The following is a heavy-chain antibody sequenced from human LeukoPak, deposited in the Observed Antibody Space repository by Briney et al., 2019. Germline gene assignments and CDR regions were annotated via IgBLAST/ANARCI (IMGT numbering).Heavy chain of an antibody. Sequence: ASVKVSCKASGYTFTGYYMHWVRQAPGQGLEWMGWINPNSGGTNYAQKFQGRVTMTRDTSISTAYMELSRLRSDDTAVYYCARGTASHDTMIVLPSGLGDWGQGTLVTVSS. CDR3: ARGTASHDTMIVLPSGLGD. CDR1: GYTFTGYY. V-gene: IGHV1-2*02. D-gene: IGHD3-22*01. CDR2: INPNSGGT. J-gene: IGHJ4*02.